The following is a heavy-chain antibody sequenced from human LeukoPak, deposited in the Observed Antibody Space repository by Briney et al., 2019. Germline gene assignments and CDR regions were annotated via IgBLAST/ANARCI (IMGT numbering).Heavy chain of an antibody. Sequence: PSETLSLTCAVSGYSIISDYYWGWIRQPPGKGLEWTGSVYHSGSTHYNPPLKSRVTMSVDTSKNQFSLKLSSVTAADTAVYYCARNTSGHSFDYWGQGTLVTVSS. CDR3: ARNTSGHSFDY. D-gene: IGHD6-19*01. CDR2: VYHSGST. V-gene: IGHV4-38-2*01. J-gene: IGHJ4*02. CDR1: GYSIISDYY.